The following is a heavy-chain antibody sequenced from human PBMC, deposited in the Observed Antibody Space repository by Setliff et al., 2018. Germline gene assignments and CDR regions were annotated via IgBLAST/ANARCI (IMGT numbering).Heavy chain of an antibody. D-gene: IGHD1-26*01. Sequence: SETLSLTCNVSGGSISGYYWSWIRQPPGKGLEWIGNIYSSGSIKYNPSLRSRVTISVDTVKNQFSLMLSSLTAADTAVYYCARAPDSGTYYNLYPYYNDVWGKGTTVTVSS. CDR3: ARAPDSGTYYNLYPYYNDV. CDR1: GGSISGYY. CDR2: IYSSGSI. V-gene: IGHV4-59*08. J-gene: IGHJ6*03.